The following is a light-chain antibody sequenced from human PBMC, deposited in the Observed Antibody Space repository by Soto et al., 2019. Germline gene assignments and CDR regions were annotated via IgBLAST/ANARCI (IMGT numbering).Light chain of an antibody. CDR2: GAS. CDR1: QSVSLS. V-gene: IGKV3-15*01. J-gene: IGKJ1*01. CDR3: QQYHIWPSWT. Sequence: EIVITQSPATLSVSPGERATLSCRASQSVSLSLAWFQMRPGQPPRLLIYGASTRANDIPARFSGSGSGTDLTLTISSLQSEDFAVYFCQQYHIWPSWTFGQGTKVDIK.